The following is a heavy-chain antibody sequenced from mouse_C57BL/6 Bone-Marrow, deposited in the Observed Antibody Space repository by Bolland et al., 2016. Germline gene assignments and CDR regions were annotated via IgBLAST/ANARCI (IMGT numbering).Heavy chain of an antibody. CDR2: GST. CDR3: ARFSYLDY. Sequence: GSTNYNEKFKSKATLTVDTSSSTAYMQLSSLTSEDSPVYYCARFSYLDYWGQGTS. J-gene: IGHJ4*01. V-gene: IGHV1-55*01.